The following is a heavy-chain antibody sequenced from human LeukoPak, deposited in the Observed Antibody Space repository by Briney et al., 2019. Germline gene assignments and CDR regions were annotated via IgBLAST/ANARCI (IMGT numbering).Heavy chain of an antibody. CDR1: GGDFSSYG. CDR3: ARGRGGGYYYMDV. V-gene: IGHV1-2*02. J-gene: IGHJ6*03. CDR2: INPNSGGT. D-gene: IGHD3-10*01. Sequence: ASVKVSCKASGGDFSSYGFSWVRQAPGQGLEWMGWINPNSGGTNYAQKFQGRVTMTRDTSISTAYMELSRLRSDDTAVYYCARGRGGGYYYMDVWGKGTTVTVSS.